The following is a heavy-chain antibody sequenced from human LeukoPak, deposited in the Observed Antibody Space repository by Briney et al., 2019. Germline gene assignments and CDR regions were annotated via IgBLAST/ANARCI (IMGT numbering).Heavy chain of an antibody. V-gene: IGHV3-53*01. J-gene: IGHJ4*02. Sequence: GGSLRLSCAASGFSVSSNYMSWVRQAPGKGLELASIIYRSGSTYYADSVKGRFTISRDNSKNTLYLQMSSLRAEDTAVYYCARSSYCSSTSCLDSWGQGTLVTVSS. CDR2: IYRSGST. CDR3: ARSSYCSSTSCLDS. CDR1: GFSVSSNY. D-gene: IGHD2-2*01.